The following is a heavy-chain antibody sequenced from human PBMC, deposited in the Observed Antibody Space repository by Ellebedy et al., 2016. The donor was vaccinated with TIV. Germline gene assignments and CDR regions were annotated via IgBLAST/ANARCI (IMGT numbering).Heavy chain of an antibody. CDR3: ARDRLSKALDP. Sequence: GGSLRLXXAASGITFSDHWMNWVRQAPGKGLEWVANINQDGSEKYYVDSVKGRFTISRDNAKNSLYLQMNSLRAEDTAVYYCARDRLSKALDPWGQGTLVTVSS. CDR2: INQDGSEK. J-gene: IGHJ5*02. CDR1: GITFSDHW. V-gene: IGHV3-7*01.